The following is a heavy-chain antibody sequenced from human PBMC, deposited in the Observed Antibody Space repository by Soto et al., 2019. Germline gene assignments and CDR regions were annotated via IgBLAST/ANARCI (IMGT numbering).Heavy chain of an antibody. CDR2: IKQDGSEQ. V-gene: IGHV3-7*03. J-gene: IGHJ4*02. CDR1: GFTLSSHS. Sequence: GGFLRLSCAFAGFTLSSHSMHLVRKAPGKGLEWVANIKQDGSEQNFVDSMKCRFTISRDNAKNSLYLQMNSLRAEDTAVYYCVKESRGSGGSCWGRGTLVTVSS. CDR3: VKESRGSGGSC. D-gene: IGHD2-15*01.